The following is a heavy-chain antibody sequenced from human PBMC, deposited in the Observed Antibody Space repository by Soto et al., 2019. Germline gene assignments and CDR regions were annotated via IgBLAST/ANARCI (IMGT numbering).Heavy chain of an antibody. CDR2: ITGNGDTT. Sequence: LRLSCAGSGFTFINTGMSWVRQAPGQGLEWVSAITGNGDTTYYADSVKGRFTISRDNSKSTLYLQMNSLRAEDTAVYYCAKIDGYFDYWGQGTLVTSPQ. D-gene: IGHD3-22*01. V-gene: IGHV3-23*01. J-gene: IGHJ4*02. CDR3: AKIDGYFDY. CDR1: GFTFINTG.